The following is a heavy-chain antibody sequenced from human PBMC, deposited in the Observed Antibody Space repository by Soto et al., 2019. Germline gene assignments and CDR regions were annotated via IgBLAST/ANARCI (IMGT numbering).Heavy chain of an antibody. D-gene: IGHD7-27*01. CDR2: IIPILGIA. CDR3: AERVGKNYWYFDL. Sequence: QVQLVQSGAEVKKPGSSVKVSCKASGGTFSSYTISWVRQAPGQGLEWMGRIIPILGIANYAQKFQGRVTINADKSTSTAYMELSSLRSEDTAVYYCAERVGKNYWYFDLWGRGTLVTVSS. V-gene: IGHV1-69*02. CDR1: GGTFSSYT. J-gene: IGHJ2*01.